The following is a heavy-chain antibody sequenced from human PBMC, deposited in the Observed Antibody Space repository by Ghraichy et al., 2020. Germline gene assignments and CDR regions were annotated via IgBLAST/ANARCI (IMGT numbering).Heavy chain of an antibody. J-gene: IGHJ5*02. CDR1: GGSVSSDSNY. V-gene: IGHV4-61*01. D-gene: IGHD5-24*01. Sequence: SEILSLTCTVSGGSVSSDSNYWSWIRQPPGKGLEWIGYIYYSGSTNYNPSLKSRATISLDTSKTEFSLKLIAVTAADTAVYYCARDRRDGYNYGYNWFDPWGQGTLVTVSS. CDR3: ARDRRDGYNYGYNWFDP. CDR2: IYYSGST.